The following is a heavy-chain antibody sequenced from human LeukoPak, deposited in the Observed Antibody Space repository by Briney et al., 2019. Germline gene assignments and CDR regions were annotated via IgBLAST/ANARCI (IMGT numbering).Heavy chain of an antibody. V-gene: IGHV3-11*04. Sequence: GGSLRLSCAASGFTFSDYYMSWVRQAPGKGLEWVSYISSSGNSIYYGDSVKGRVTISRDNARNSLYLQMNSLRVEDTAVYCARLIVATIFSWYFDLWGRGTLVTVSS. CDR2: ISSSGNSI. D-gene: IGHD5-12*01. CDR1: GFTFSDYY. J-gene: IGHJ2*01. CDR3: ARLIVATIFSWYFDL.